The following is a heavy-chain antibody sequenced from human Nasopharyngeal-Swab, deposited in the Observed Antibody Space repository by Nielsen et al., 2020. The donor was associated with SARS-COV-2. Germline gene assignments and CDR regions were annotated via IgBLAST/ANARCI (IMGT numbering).Heavy chain of an antibody. CDR1: GFTFSSND. V-gene: IGHV3-13*01. Sequence: GESLKISCAASGFTFSSNDMHWVRLPRGKGLELVSDIGTAGGTYYQDSVKGRFNSTRENAKKPLYLQMNSLRAEDTAIYYCVKGMPQSGGMDVWGKGTTVSVSS. D-gene: IGHD2-2*01. CDR2: IGTAGGT. J-gene: IGHJ6*03. CDR3: VKGMPQSGGMDV.